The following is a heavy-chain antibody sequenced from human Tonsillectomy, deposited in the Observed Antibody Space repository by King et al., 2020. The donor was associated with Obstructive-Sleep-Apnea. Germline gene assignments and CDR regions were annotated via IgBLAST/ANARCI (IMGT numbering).Heavy chain of an antibody. Sequence: VQLVESGGGVVQPGRSLRLSCAASGFTFSSYAMHWVRQAPGKGLEWVAVISYDGSNKYYADSVKGRFTISRDNSKNTLYLQMNSLRADDTAVYYCARDVGGSYFFYFDYWGQGTLVTVSS. CDR3: ARDVGGSYFFYFDY. D-gene: IGHD1-26*01. V-gene: IGHV3-30-3*01. CDR2: ISYDGSNK. J-gene: IGHJ4*02. CDR1: GFTFSSYA.